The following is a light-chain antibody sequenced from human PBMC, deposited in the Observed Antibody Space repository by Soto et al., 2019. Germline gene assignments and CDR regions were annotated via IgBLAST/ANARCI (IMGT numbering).Light chain of an antibody. Sequence: QSALTQPASVSGSPGQSSTISCTGTSSDVGGYNYVSWYQHHPGKAPKLMIFDVSNRPSGVSNRFYGSKSGNTASLTISGLQPEDDADYYCSSYTTSNTRQIVFGTGTKVTVL. CDR2: DVS. J-gene: IGLJ1*01. CDR1: SSDVGGYNY. CDR3: SSYTTSNTRQIV. V-gene: IGLV2-14*03.